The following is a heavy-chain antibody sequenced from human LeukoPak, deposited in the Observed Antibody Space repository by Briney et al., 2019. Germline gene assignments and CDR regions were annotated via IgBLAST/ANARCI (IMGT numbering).Heavy chain of an antibody. CDR1: GGPFSGYY. CDR3: ARFPGGAEYRHYYYMDV. V-gene: IGHV4-59*01. Sequence: PSETLPLTCAVYGGPFSGYYWSWIRQPPGKGLECIGFFYYSDITYYNPSLKSRVTISLDTSKNQFSLKLSSVTAADTAVYYCARFPGGAEYRHYYYMDVWGKGTTVTVSS. CDR2: FYYSDIT. J-gene: IGHJ6*03. D-gene: IGHD1-14*01.